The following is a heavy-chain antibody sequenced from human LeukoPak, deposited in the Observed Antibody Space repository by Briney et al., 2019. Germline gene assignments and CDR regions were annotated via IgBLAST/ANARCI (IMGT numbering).Heavy chain of an antibody. Sequence: EGSLRLSCAASGFTFSSYEMNWVRQAPGKGLEWVSYISSSGSTIYYADSVKGRFTISRDNAKNSLYLQMNSLRAEDTAAYYCASAPYDYVWGSYRFDYWGQGTLVTVSS. CDR1: GFTFSSYE. D-gene: IGHD3-16*02. CDR2: ISSSGSTI. V-gene: IGHV3-48*03. J-gene: IGHJ4*02. CDR3: ASAPYDYVWGSYRFDY.